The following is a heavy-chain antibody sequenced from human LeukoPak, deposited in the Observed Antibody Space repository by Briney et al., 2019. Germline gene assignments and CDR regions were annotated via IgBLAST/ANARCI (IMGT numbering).Heavy chain of an antibody. CDR2: IRSKANSYAT. V-gene: IGHV3-73*01. J-gene: IGHJ6*03. D-gene: IGHD3-22*01. CDR3: TRAYDSSGYYLTTYYYYMDV. CDR1: GFTFSGSA. Sequence: GGSLRLSCAASGFTFSGSAMHWVRQAPGKGLEWVGRIRSKANSYATAYAASVKGRFTISRDDSKNTAYLQMNSLKTEDTAVYYCTRAYDSSGYYLTTYYYYMDVWGKGTTVTVSS.